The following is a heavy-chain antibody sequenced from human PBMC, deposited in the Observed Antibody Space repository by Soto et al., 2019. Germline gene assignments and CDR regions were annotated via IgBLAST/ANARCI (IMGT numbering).Heavy chain of an antibody. CDR1: SGSISSSNW. V-gene: IGHV4-4*02. CDR2: IYHSGST. CDR3: ASGSAWGVIVSLDY. J-gene: IGHJ4*02. Sequence: SETLSLTCAVSSGSISSSNWWSWVRQPPGKGLEWIGEIYHSGSTNYNPSLKSRVTISVDKSKNQFSLKLSSVTAADTAVYYCASGSAWGVIVSLDYWGQGTLVTVSS. D-gene: IGHD3-16*02.